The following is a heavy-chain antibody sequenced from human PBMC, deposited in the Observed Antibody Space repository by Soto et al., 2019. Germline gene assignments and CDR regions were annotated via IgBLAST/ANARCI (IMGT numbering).Heavy chain of an antibody. Sequence: QGQLVESGGGVVQPGRSLRLSCAASGFTFSSYGMHWVRQAPGKGLEWVAVIWYDGRKKHYADSVKGRFTISRDNSKNTLYLPMNSLRAEDTAVYYCARDQTEYCTGGSCYWFDPWGQGTLVTVSS. CDR1: GFTFSSYG. D-gene: IGHD2-15*01. CDR2: IWYDGRKK. CDR3: ARDQTEYCTGGSCYWFDP. J-gene: IGHJ5*02. V-gene: IGHV3-33*01.